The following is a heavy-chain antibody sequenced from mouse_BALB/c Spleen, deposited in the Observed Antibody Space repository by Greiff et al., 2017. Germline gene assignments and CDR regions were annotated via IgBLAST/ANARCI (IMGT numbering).Heavy chain of an antibody. D-gene: IGHD1-1*01. CDR3: ATAYYYGSEC. J-gene: IGHJ2*01. CDR2: IHPPDSET. V-gene: IGHV1-74*01. CDR1: GYSFTSYW. Sequence: QVQLQQPGAGLVRPGASVKLSCTASGYSFTSYWMNWVSQRPGQGLEWIGMIHPPDSETKLNQKLKDKATLTVDKSSSTAYMQLSSPTSEDSAVYYCATAYYYGSECWGQGTTLTVSS.